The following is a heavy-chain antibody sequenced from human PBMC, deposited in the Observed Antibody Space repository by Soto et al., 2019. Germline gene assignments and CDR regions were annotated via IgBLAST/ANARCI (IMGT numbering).Heavy chain of an antibody. Sequence: PSETLSLTCTVSGGSISSGGYYWSWIRQHPGKGLEWIGYIYYSGSTYYNPSLKSRVTISVDTSKNQFSLKLSSVTAADTAVYYCARGWIEYSYGSYYWGQRTPVSVSS. V-gene: IGHV4-31*03. CDR1: GGSISSGGYY. J-gene: IGHJ4*02. D-gene: IGHD5-18*01. CDR3: ARGWIEYSYGSYY. CDR2: IYYSGST.